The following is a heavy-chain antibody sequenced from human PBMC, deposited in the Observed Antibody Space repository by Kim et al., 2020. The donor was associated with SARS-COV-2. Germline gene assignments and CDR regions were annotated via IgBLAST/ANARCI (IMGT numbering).Heavy chain of an antibody. CDR3: ALLGIAARRSWFDP. V-gene: IGHV3-48*02. CDR2: ISSSSSTI. J-gene: IGHJ5*02. D-gene: IGHD6-6*01. Sequence: GGSLRLSCAASGFTFSSYSMNWVRQAPGKGLEWVSYISSSSSTIYYADSVKGRFTISRDNAKNSLYLQMNSLRDEDTAVYYCALLGIAARRSWFDPWGQGTLVTVSS. CDR1: GFTFSSYS.